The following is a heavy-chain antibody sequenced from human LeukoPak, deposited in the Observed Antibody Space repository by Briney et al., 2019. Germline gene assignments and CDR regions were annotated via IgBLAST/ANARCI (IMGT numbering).Heavy chain of an antibody. Sequence: ASETLSLTCTVSGDSISSGIHYWNWIRQPAGKGLEWIGRIYTSGSTNYNPSLKSRVTISVDKSKNQFSLKLISVTAADTAVYCARSPTKRVTEDYWGQGTLVTVSS. CDR1: GDSISSGIHY. CDR2: IYTSGST. J-gene: IGHJ4*02. D-gene: IGHD5-18*01. CDR3: ARSPTKRVTEDY. V-gene: IGHV4-61*02.